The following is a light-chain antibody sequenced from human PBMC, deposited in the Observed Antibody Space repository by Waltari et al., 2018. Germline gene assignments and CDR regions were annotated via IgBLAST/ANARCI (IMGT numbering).Light chain of an antibody. V-gene: IGKV2-28*01. Sequence: DIVMTQSPLSLPVTPGEPASISCRSSQSLLNSNGNNYLDWYLQRPGQSPQLLIYLGSNRASGVPDRFSGSGSGTDFTLKISIVEAEDVGVYYCMQAAQTPLTFGQGTKVEIK. J-gene: IGKJ1*01. CDR1: QSLLNSNGNNY. CDR3: MQAAQTPLT. CDR2: LGS.